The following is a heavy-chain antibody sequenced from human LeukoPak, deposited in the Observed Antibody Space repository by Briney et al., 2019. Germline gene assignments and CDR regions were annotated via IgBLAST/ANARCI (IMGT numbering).Heavy chain of an antibody. CDR2: FDPEDGET. J-gene: IGHJ5*02. CDR1: GYTLTELS. D-gene: IGHD3-10*01. V-gene: IGHV1-24*01. CDR3: ATARVNSVGNVWFDP. Sequence: GASVKVSCKVSGYTLTELSMHWVRQAPGKGLEWMGGFDPEDGETIYAQKFQGRVTMTEDTSTDTAYMEVSSLRSEDTAVYYCATARVNSVGNVWFDPWGQGTLVTVSS.